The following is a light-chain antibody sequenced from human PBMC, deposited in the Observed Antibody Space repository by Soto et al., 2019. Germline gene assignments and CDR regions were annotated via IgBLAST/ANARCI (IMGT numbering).Light chain of an antibody. CDR1: SSDVGGYNF. CDR3: SSYAGNYNYV. Sequence: QSALTQPPSASGSPGQSVTISCTGTSSDVGGYNFVSWYQHHPGKAPKLMTYEVSKRPSGVPDRFSGSKSGNTASLTVSGLQAEDEADDYCSSYAGNYNYVFGSGTKVTVL. J-gene: IGLJ1*01. CDR2: EVS. V-gene: IGLV2-8*01.